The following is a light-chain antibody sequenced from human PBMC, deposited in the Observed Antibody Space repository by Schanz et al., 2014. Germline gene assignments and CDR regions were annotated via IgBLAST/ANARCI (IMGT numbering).Light chain of an antibody. CDR2: GNS. CDR1: SSNIGAGYD. CDR3: SSYAGTNNFGV. V-gene: IGLV1-40*01. J-gene: IGLJ3*02. Sequence: QSVLTQPPSVSGAPGQRVTISCTGSSSNIGAGYDVHWYQQLPGTAPKLLIYGNSNRPSGVPDRFSGSKSGTSASLAITGLQGEDEADYYCSSYAGTNNFGVFGGGTKLTVL.